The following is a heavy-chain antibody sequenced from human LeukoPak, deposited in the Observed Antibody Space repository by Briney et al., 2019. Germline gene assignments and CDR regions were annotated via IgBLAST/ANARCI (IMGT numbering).Heavy chain of an antibody. V-gene: IGHV4-34*01. D-gene: IGHD2-8*01. J-gene: IGHJ4*02. CDR3: AGSNGLRHGHYY. Sequence: SETLSLTCAVYGGVYAGSFSTYHWNWIRQAPGKGLEWSGEVNQSGSTTNYNPSLKSRGTISIDTSKNQFSLKLRSVTAADTAVYYCAGSNGLRHGHYYWDQGALVTVSS. CDR1: GGVYAGSFSTYH. CDR2: VNQSGST.